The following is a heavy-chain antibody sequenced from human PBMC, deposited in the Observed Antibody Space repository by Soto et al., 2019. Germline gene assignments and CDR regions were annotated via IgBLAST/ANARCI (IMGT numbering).Heavy chain of an antibody. Sequence: QVKLQESGPGLVKPSETLSLTCTVSGGSMSNYYWTWIRQPPGKGLEWIGHIYYSGDTTYNPSLTGRDTISVDTSKNQFSLKLNSVTAADTAMYYCVRDQFGTILYWGQGALVTVSS. J-gene: IGHJ4*02. D-gene: IGHD2-8*01. CDR3: VRDQFGTILY. CDR1: GGSMSNYY. V-gene: IGHV4-59*01. CDR2: IYYSGDT.